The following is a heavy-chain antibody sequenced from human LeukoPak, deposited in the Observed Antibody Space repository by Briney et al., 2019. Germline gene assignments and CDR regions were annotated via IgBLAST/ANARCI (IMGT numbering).Heavy chain of an antibody. V-gene: IGHV3-74*01. CDR1: GFTFSRYA. CDR3: ARDGFTGPRTAYLDH. J-gene: IGHJ4*01. D-gene: IGHD2-8*02. Sequence: PGGSLRLSCAASGFTFSRYAMRWVRQAPGKGLVWVSRLGADGSGTNYADSVKGRFTISRDNAKNTVYLQMSSLRAEDTAVYYCARDGFTGPRTAYLDHWGQGTLVTVSS. CDR2: LGADGSGT.